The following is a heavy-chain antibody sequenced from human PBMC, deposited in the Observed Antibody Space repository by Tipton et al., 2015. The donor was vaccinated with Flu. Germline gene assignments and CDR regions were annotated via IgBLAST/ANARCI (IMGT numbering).Heavy chain of an antibody. CDR1: GGSISSYY. Sequence: GLVKPSETLSLTCTVSGGSISSYYWSWIRQPARKGLEWIGRIYTSGSTSYNPSLKSRVTMSVDTSKNQFSLKLSSVTAADTAVYYCARDAQEHCSSSSSCSEFDYWGQGTLVTVFS. CDR2: IYTSGST. D-gene: IGHD2-2*01. J-gene: IGHJ4*02. CDR3: ARDAQEHCSSSSSCSEFDY. V-gene: IGHV4-4*07.